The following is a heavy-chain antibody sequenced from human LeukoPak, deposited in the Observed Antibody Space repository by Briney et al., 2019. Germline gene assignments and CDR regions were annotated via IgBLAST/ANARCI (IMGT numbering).Heavy chain of an antibody. V-gene: IGHV1-8*03. CDR1: GYTFTSYD. D-gene: IGHD6-13*01. CDR3: ASTPRDSSSWDYFDY. CDR2: MNPNSGNT. Sequence: ASVKVSCKASGYTFTSYDINWVRQATGQGLEWMGWMNPNSGNTGYAQKFQGRVTITRNTSISTAYMELRSLRSDDTAVYYCASTPRDSSSWDYFDYWGQGTLVTVSS. J-gene: IGHJ4*02.